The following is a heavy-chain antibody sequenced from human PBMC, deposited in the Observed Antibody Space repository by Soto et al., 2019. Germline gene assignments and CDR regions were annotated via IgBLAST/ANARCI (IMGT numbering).Heavy chain of an antibody. Sequence: QITLKESGPPLVKPTQTLTLTCAFSGFSLTSSGVGVGWLRQPPGKALEWLALIYWDDDKRYSPSLKNRLTITEDTSKNQLVLTMTNMDPVDTATYYCAHIHLRGYGNGYDFSGFDYWGQGTLVTVSS. D-gene: IGHD5-12*01. CDR3: AHIHLRGYGNGYDFSGFDY. CDR2: IYWDDDK. J-gene: IGHJ4*02. V-gene: IGHV2-5*02. CDR1: GFSLTSSGVG.